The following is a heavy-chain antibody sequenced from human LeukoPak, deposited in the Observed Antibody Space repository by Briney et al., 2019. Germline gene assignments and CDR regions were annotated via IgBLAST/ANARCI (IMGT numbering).Heavy chain of an antibody. V-gene: IGHV1-69*13. CDR3: AREGGAGVGPAAANDY. Sequence: ASVKVSCKASGGTFNTYTINWVRQAPGQGLEWMGGIIPIFGTANYAQKFQGRVTITADESTSTVYMELSSLRSEDTAVYYCAREGGAGVGPAAANDYWGQGTLVTVSS. D-gene: IGHD2-2*01. CDR1: GGTFNTYT. CDR2: IIPIFGTA. J-gene: IGHJ4*02.